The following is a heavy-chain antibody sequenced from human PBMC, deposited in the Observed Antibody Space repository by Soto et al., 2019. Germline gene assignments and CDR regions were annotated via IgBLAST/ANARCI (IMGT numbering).Heavy chain of an antibody. Sequence: SETLSLACTVSYVSFRCADCDRGWIRQPLVKGPEWLGYTYYNRDTKYNPALKSGVTMSVDTSKNQFSLRLSSVTAADTAVYFCARGPGYIDGWRTFDFWGRGILVPVSS. CDR2: TYYNRDT. CDR3: ARGPGYIDGWRTFDF. V-gene: IGHV4-61*08. J-gene: IGHJ4*02. D-gene: IGHD6-19*01. CDR1: YVSFRCADCD.